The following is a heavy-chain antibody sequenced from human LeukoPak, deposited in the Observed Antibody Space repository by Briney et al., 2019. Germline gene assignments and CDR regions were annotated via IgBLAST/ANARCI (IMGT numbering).Heavy chain of an antibody. CDR2: IHTSGDT. Sequence: GGSLRLSCAASGLTGSHNYVSWVRQAPGKGLEWVSAIHTSGDTCYADSVKGRFTISRDTSKNTLYLQINSLRVEDTAVYYCIVFGNSNHWGQGTLVTVSS. CDR3: IVFGNSNH. D-gene: IGHD4-23*01. J-gene: IGHJ5*02. CDR1: GLTGSHNY. V-gene: IGHV3-53*01.